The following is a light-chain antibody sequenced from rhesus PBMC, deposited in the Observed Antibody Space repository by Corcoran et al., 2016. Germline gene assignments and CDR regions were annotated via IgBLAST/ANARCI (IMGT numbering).Light chain of an antibody. CDR1: QAISNW. J-gene: IGKJ2*01. CDR2: KAS. CDR3: LQYFTKPSI. Sequence: DIQMTQSPSSLSASGGDTVTITCRASQAISNWLAWYQQKPGKALELLIFKASLVQRGVPSRFSGNGSGTDFALTIRSLQSEDFATYSCLQYFTKPSIFGQGTKVEIK. V-gene: IGKV1-22*01.